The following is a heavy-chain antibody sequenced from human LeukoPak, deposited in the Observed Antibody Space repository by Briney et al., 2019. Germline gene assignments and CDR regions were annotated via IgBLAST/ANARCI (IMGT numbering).Heavy chain of an antibody. CDR2: ISSNGGST. Sequence: QTGGSLRLSCAASGFTFSSYGVSWVRQAPGKGLEYVSAISSNGGSTYYANSVKGRFTISRDNSKNTLYLQMGSLRAEDMAVYYCARAGWELLGTGYYYYMDVWGKGTTVTISS. V-gene: IGHV3-64*01. CDR1: GFTFSSYG. J-gene: IGHJ6*03. D-gene: IGHD1-26*01. CDR3: ARAGWELLGTGYYYYMDV.